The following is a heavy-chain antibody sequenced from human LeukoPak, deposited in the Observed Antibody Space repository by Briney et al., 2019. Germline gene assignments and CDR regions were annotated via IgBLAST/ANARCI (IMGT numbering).Heavy chain of an antibody. CDR1: GYTFTSYG. Sequence: SVKVSCKASGYTFTSYGISWVRQAPGQGLEWMGGIIPIFGTANYAQKFQGRVTITTDESTSTAYMELSSLRSEDTAVYYCARDRRDFWSGYAWDMDVWGKGTTVTVSS. D-gene: IGHD3-3*01. CDR3: ARDRRDFWSGYAWDMDV. J-gene: IGHJ6*03. CDR2: IIPIFGTA. V-gene: IGHV1-69*05.